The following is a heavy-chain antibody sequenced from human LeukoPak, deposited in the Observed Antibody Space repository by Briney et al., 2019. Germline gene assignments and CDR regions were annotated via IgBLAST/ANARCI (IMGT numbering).Heavy chain of an antibody. V-gene: IGHV4-59*02. CDR3: ARVGSSSWSRLDY. CDR2: ISYSVGT. J-gene: IGHJ4*02. Sequence: PSETLSLTCTVSGGSVGNFFWNWVRQPAGKGLEWIGHISYSVGTNYNPSLRSRVTISVDTSKNQFSRKLISVTAADTAVKYCARVGSSSWSRLDYWGQGTLDTVSS. D-gene: IGHD6-13*01. CDR1: GGSVGNFF.